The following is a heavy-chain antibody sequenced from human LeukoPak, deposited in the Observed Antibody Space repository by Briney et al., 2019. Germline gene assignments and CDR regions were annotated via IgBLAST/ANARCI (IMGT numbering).Heavy chain of an antibody. CDR3: VRDLGHSRHYFEY. CDR2: ISQDGSET. V-gene: IGHV3-7*01. CDR1: GFTFNSFF. Sequence: GGSLRLSCAASGFTFNSFFLNWVRLTPGRALEGVACISQDGSETFYMDSVRGRFTISRDNTKNSLYLQMDSLRAEDTAVYFCVRDLGHSRHYFEYWGQGALVTVSS. D-gene: IGHD7-27*01. J-gene: IGHJ4*02.